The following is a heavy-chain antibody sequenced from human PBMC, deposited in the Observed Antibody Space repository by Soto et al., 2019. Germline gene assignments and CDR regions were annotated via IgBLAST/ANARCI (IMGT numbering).Heavy chain of an antibody. CDR1: GFTFNSYA. D-gene: IGHD1-7*01. V-gene: IGHV3-23*01. CDR3: AKDKLELLPHSYYGMDV. J-gene: IGHJ6*02. CDR2: ISGAGGTT. Sequence: EVQLLESGGGLVQPGGSLRLSCAASGFTFNSYAMSWVRQAPGKGLEWVSAISGAGGTTHYADSVKGRFTISRHNSKNTLHLQMNSLRAEDTAVYYCAKDKLELLPHSYYGMDVWGQGTTVTVSS.